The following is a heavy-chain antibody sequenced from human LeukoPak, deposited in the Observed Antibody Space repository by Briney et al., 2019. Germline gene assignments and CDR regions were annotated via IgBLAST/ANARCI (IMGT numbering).Heavy chain of an antibody. V-gene: IGHV3-23*01. CDR1: GFAFRNYA. CDR2: INASGGST. CDR3: FYYCDSSGTNPRDY. J-gene: IGHJ4*02. D-gene: IGHD3-22*01. Sequence: PGGSLRLSCAASGFAFRNYAMNWVRQAPGKGLEWVSGINASGGSTYHADSLKGRFTISRDNSKTTLYLQINSLKADDTAVYYCFYYCDSSGTNPRDYWGQGSLVTVSS.